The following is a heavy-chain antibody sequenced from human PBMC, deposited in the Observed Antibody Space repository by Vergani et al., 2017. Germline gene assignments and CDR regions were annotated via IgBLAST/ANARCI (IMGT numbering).Heavy chain of an antibody. J-gene: IGHJ4*02. CDR1: GFTFSSYW. CDR2: IKQDGSEK. CDR3: ARATIGGSYYNGGPYFDY. V-gene: IGHV3-7*01. D-gene: IGHD1-26*01. Sequence: EVQLVESGGGLVQPGGSLRLSCAASGFTFSSYWMSWVRQAPGKGLEWVANIKQDGSEKYYVDSVKGRFTISRDNAKNSLYLQMNSLRAEDTAVYYCARATIGGSYYNGGPYFDYWGQGTLVTVSS.